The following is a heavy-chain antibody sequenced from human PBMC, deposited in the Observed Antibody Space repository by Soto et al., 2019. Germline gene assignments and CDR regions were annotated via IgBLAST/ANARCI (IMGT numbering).Heavy chain of an antibody. Sequence: EVQLLESGGGLLQPGGSLRLSCAASGVTFSSYAMSWVRQAPGKGLEWVSALSGSGNNTYYTDSVKGRFTISRDNSRNTLYLQMNSLRAEDTAVYYCAKGGGSNWWLDYWGQGTLVTVSS. CDR1: GVTFSSYA. CDR3: AKGGGSNWWLDY. D-gene: IGHD6-13*01. J-gene: IGHJ4*02. V-gene: IGHV3-23*01. CDR2: LSGSGNNT.